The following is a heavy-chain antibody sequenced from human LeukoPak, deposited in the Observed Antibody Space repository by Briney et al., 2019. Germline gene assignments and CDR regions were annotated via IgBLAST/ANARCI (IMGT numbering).Heavy chain of an antibody. V-gene: IGHV3-33*05. CDR2: ISHDDTYT. J-gene: IGHJ5*02. CDR3: TRDVTVTTDNSFDP. Sequence: PGGSLRLSCTASGFTFSNYGMHWVRQAPGKGLEWVVVISHDDTYTKCADALKGRFTISRDDSKNTLYLQMNSLRIEDTAVYYCTRDVTVTTDNSFDPWGQGTLVTVSS. D-gene: IGHD4-17*01. CDR1: GFTFSNYG.